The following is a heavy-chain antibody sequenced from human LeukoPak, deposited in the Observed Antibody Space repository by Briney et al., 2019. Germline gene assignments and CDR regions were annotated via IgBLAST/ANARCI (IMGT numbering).Heavy chain of an antibody. J-gene: IGHJ4*01. V-gene: IGHV3-7*01. CDR3: VKGAGFILDW. Sequence: GGSLRLSCVGSGFTFSNYYMHWVRQAPGKGLEWVANLKQDGSQINYVDSVKGRFTISRDNAKNPLYLQMNSLRAEDTAVYYCVKGAGFILDWWGQGTLVTVSS. CDR1: GFTFSNYY. CDR2: LKQDGSQI. D-gene: IGHD5-12*01.